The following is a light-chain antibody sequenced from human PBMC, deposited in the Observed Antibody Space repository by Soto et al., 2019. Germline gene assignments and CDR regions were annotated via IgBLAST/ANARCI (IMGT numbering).Light chain of an antibody. J-gene: IGKJ5*01. V-gene: IGKV3-20*01. Sequence: EIVLTQSPGTLSLSPGERATLSCRASQSVSSSYLAWYQQKPAQAPRLLIYGASSRATGIPDRFSGSGSGIDFTLTISRLEPEDFAVYYCQQYGTSPITFGQGTRLEIK. CDR1: QSVSSSY. CDR2: GAS. CDR3: QQYGTSPIT.